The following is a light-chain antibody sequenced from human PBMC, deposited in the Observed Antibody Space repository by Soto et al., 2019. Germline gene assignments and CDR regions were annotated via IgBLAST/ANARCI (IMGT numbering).Light chain of an antibody. CDR1: QTISSY. Sequence: DIQMTQSPSSLSTSVGDRVTITCRARQTISSYLNWYQLKPGKAPKLLIYAASTLQSGVPSRFSGSGSGTDFALTINSLQPEDFATYYCQQSYSTPITFGQGTRLEIQ. J-gene: IGKJ5*01. CDR2: AAS. CDR3: QQSYSTPIT. V-gene: IGKV1-39*01.